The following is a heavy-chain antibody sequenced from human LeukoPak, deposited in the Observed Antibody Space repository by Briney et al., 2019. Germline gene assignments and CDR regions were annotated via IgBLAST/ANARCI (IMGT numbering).Heavy chain of an antibody. J-gene: IGHJ3*02. D-gene: IGHD3-22*01. V-gene: IGHV4-39*07. CDR2: IYYSGST. CDR3: ARCRPKNYYDSSGYSFDI. Sequence: ASETLSLTCTVSGGSISSSSYYWGWIRQPPGKGLEWIGSIYYSGSTYYNPSLKSRVTISVDTSKNQFSLKLSSVTAADTAVYYCARCRPKNYYDSSGYSFDIWGQGTMVTVSS. CDR1: GGSISSSSYY.